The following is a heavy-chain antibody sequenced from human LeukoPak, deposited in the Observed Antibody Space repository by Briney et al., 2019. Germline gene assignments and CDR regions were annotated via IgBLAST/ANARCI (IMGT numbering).Heavy chain of an antibody. D-gene: IGHD3-3*01. J-gene: IGHJ4*02. CDR2: IYYSGSP. CDR3: ARHADRDFWSGYFDS. Sequence: SETLSLTCTVSDGSISSSFWSWIRQPPGQGLQWIGYIYYSGSPKYNPSLKSRVSISVDTSKNRFSLNLSSLTAADTAVYYCARHADRDFWSGYFDSWGQGTLATVSS. CDR1: DGSISSSF. V-gene: IGHV4-59*01.